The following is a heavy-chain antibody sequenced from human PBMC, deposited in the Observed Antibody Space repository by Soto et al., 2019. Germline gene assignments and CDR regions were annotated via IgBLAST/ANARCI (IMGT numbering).Heavy chain of an antibody. CDR3: ARVMAGPTSLPTGLDY. J-gene: IGHJ4*02. CDR2: IHYGGDT. CDR1: GGSIVNRHW. V-gene: IGHV4-4*02. Sequence: QVQLQESGPGLVKPSGTLSLTCGVSGGSIVNRHWWTWVRQPPGKGLEWIGEIHYGGDTNYNPSLTSRVTLAADNAKNEVSLRLSSVTAADTAVYYCARVMAGPTSLPTGLDYWGRGILVTVSS. D-gene: IGHD2-8*01.